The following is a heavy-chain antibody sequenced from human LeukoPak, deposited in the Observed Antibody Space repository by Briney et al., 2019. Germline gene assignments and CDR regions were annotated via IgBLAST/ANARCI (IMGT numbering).Heavy chain of an antibody. V-gene: IGHV3-48*04. CDR3: ARVGRLQYGDYVAFDY. D-gene: IGHD4-17*01. CDR2: ISVSGTTM. CDR1: GFTFSSYW. J-gene: IGHJ4*02. Sequence: GGSLRLSCAVSGFTFSSYWMGWVRQAPGKGLEWVSYISVSGTTMYYADSVKGRFTLSRDNAKNSLYLQMNSLRAEDTAVYYCARVGRLQYGDYVAFDYWGQGALVTVSS.